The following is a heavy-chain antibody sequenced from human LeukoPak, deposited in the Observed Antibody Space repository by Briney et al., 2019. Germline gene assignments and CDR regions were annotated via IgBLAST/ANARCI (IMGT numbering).Heavy chain of an antibody. CDR3: AKVAKYYYGSETYYFFEH. CDR2: INQDGTEK. D-gene: IGHD3-10*01. CDR1: GFTFTTYW. Sequence: GESLRLSCAASGFTFTTYWMSWVRQAPGKGLEWVANINQDGTEKYYVDSVKGRFTISRDNAKNSLYLQMNSLRVEDTAVYYCAKVAKYYYGSETYYFFEHWGQGPPVTASS. J-gene: IGHJ4*02. V-gene: IGHV3-7*01.